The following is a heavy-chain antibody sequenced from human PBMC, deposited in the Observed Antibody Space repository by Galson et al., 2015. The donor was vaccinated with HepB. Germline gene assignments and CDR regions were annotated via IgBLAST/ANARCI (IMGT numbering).Heavy chain of an antibody. V-gene: IGHV3-21*01. CDR1: GFTFSSYS. Sequence: SLRLSCAASGFTFSSYSMNWVRQAPGKGLEWVSSISSNSSYIYYADSVKGRFTISRDNAKNSLYLQMNSLRAEDTAVYYCARDPKAEEGYCSSTSCYSYYYYGMDVWGQGTTVTVSS. J-gene: IGHJ6*02. CDR3: ARDPKAEEGYCSSTSCYSYYYYGMDV. CDR2: ISSNSSYI. D-gene: IGHD2-2*01.